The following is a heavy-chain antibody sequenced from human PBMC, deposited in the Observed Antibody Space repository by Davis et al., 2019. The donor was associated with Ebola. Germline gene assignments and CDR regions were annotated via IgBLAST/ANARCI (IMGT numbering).Heavy chain of an antibody. V-gene: IGHV1-8*02. CDR3: ARGFIYCSSTSCYDWFDP. Sequence: ASVKVSCKASGYTFTSYYMHWVRQAPGQGLEWMGWMNPNSGNTGYAQKFQGRVTMTRNTSISTAYMELSSLRSEDTAVYYCARGFIYCSSTSCYDWFDPWGQGTLVTVSS. CDR1: GYTFTSYY. CDR2: MNPNSGNT. D-gene: IGHD2-2*01. J-gene: IGHJ5*02.